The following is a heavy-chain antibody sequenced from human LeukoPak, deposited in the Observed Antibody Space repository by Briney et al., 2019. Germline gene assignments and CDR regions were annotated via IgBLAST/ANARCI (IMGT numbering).Heavy chain of an antibody. J-gene: IGHJ4*02. V-gene: IGHV3-74*01. CDR2: ISPYGTST. CDR1: GFTFSSYW. Sequence: GGSLRLSCAASGFTFSSYWMHWVRQAPGRGLVWVSRISPYGTSTSYADSVKGRFTISRDNAKNTVYLQMNSLRAEDTAVYYCARDSAIAVAGTPPTLFDYWGQGTLVTVSS. D-gene: IGHD6-19*01. CDR3: ARDSAIAVAGTPPTLFDY.